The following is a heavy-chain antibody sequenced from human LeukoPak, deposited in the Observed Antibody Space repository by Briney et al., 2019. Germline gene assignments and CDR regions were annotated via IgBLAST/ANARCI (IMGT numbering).Heavy chain of an antibody. CDR2: TYCRSKWYN. CDR1: GDSVSSNSAA. Sequence: SQTLSLTCAVSGDSVSSNSAAWNWIRQSPSRGLEWLGRTYCRSKWYNDYAVSVKSRITINPDTSKNQFSLQLNSVTPEDTAVYYCVRDDGIGLDAFDVWSPGTMVTVSS. D-gene: IGHD1-14*01. V-gene: IGHV6-1*01. CDR3: VRDDGIGLDAFDV. J-gene: IGHJ3*01.